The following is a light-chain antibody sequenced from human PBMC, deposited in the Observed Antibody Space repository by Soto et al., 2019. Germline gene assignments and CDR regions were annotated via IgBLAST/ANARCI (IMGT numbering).Light chain of an antibody. Sequence: QSALTQPASVSGSPGQSITISCTGTSSDVGGYNYVSWYQQHPGKAPKLMIYDVSNRPSGVSNRFSGSKSGNTASLTISGIQAEHEADYYCSSYTSSSTFVVFGGGTKVTVL. CDR1: SSDVGGYNY. CDR3: SSYTSSSTFVV. CDR2: DVS. J-gene: IGLJ2*01. V-gene: IGLV2-14*01.